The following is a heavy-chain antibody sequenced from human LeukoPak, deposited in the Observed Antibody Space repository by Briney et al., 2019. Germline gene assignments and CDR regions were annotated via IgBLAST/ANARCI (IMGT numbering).Heavy chain of an antibody. J-gene: IGHJ4*02. Sequence: GGSLRPSCEATGFTFSSDAMSWVRQAPGKGLEWVSGIDESGGSIYYADSVKGRFTISRDNSKNTLDLQMNSLRAEDTAVYYCARDYGSRGSSSYPFDNWSQGTLVTVSP. CDR2: IDESGGSI. V-gene: IGHV3-23*01. CDR3: ARDYGSRGSSSYPFDN. D-gene: IGHD3-10*01. CDR1: GFTFSSDA.